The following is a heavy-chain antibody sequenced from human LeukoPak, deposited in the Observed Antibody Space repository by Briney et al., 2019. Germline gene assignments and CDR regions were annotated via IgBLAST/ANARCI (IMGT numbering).Heavy chain of an antibody. J-gene: IGHJ4*02. D-gene: IGHD1-26*01. Sequence: GASVKVSCKASGYTFTSYGISWVRQAPGQGLEWMGIINPSGGSTSYAQKFQGRVTMTRDTSTSTVYMELSSLRSEDTAVYYCARRPPGRRFYFDYWGQGPLVTVSS. V-gene: IGHV1-46*01. CDR3: ARRPPGRRFYFDY. CDR2: INPSGGST. CDR1: GYTFTSYG.